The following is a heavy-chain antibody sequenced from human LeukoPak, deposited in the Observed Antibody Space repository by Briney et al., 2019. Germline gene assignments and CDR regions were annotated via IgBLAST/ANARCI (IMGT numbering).Heavy chain of an antibody. CDR2: ISDNGGYT. V-gene: IGHV3-23*01. J-gene: IGHJ4*02. D-gene: IGHD2-15*01. Sequence: GGSPRLSCSASGFTFSSSAMSWVRQAPGKGLEWVSAISDNGGYTYYADSVQGRFTISRDNSKSTLCLQMNSLRAEDTAVYYCAKQLGYCSDGSCYFPYWGQGTLVTVSS. CDR1: GFTFSSSA. CDR3: AKQLGYCSDGSCYFPY.